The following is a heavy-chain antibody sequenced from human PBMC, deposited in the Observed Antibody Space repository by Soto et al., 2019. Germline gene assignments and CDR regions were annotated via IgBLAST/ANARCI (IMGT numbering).Heavy chain of an antibody. CDR1: GGTFSSYT. Sequence: QVQLVQSGAEVKKPGSSVKVSCKASGGTFSSYTISWVRQAPGQGLEWMGRIIPILGIANYAQKFQGRVTITADKSTSTAYREMSSLRYEDTDVYYCARGAAAAPDYWGQGTLVTVSS. V-gene: IGHV1-69*02. CDR3: ARGAAAAPDY. D-gene: IGHD6-13*01. J-gene: IGHJ4*02. CDR2: IIPILGIA.